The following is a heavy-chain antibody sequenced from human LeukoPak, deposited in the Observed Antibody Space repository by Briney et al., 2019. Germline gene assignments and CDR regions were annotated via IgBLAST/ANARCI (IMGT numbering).Heavy chain of an antibody. CDR2: INTNTGNP. V-gene: IGHV7-4-1*02. J-gene: IGHJ4*02. CDR3: ARVVGCGGDCYSGISDY. Sequence: ASVKVSCKASGYSFTNYAMNWVRQAPGQGLEWMGWINTNTGNPTYAQGFTGRFVFSLDTSVSTAYLQISSLKAEDTAVYYCARVVGCGGDCYSGISDYWGQGTLVTVSS. CDR1: GYSFTNYA. D-gene: IGHD2-21*02.